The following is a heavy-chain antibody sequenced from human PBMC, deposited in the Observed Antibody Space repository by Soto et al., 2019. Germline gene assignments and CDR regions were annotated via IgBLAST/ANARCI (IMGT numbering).Heavy chain of an antibody. V-gene: IGHV1-69*02. D-gene: IGHD3-10*01. Sequence: QVQLVQSGAEVKRPGSSVKVSCKASGDTFTFYSINWVRQAHGLGLEWMGRVNPILRMSNYAQRFQGRVTMTADKSTSTAYMELSSLRSEDTAIYYCASSYGSGYRAFDFWGQGALVTVSS. CDR2: VNPILRMS. CDR3: ASSYGSGYRAFDF. J-gene: IGHJ4*02. CDR1: GDTFTFYS.